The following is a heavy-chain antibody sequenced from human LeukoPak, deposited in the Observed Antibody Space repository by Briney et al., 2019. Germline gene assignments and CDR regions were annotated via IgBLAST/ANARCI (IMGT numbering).Heavy chain of an antibody. CDR3: TRGSIAYYYMDV. D-gene: IGHD3-22*01. CDR2: IYYSGSS. Sequence: SETLSLTCSVSGGSISSSDYYWGWIRQPPGKGLEWLGSIYYSGSSYYNPSLKSRVTISVDTSKNQSSLKLSSVTAADTAVYYCTRGSIAYYYMDVWGKGTTVTISS. J-gene: IGHJ6*03. CDR1: GGSISSSDYY. V-gene: IGHV4-39*07.